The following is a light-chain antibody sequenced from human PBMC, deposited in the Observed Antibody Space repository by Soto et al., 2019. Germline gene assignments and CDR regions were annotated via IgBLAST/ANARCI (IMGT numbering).Light chain of an antibody. Sequence: QSALTQPPSASGSPGQSVTISCTGTSSDVGTYDYVSWYQQHPGKVPKLMLYEVGKRPSGVPDRFSGSKSGNTASLTVPGLQTEDEADYFCASYAGSNNVIFGGGTKVTVL. V-gene: IGLV2-8*01. J-gene: IGLJ2*01. CDR3: ASYAGSNNVI. CDR1: SSDVGTYDY. CDR2: EVG.